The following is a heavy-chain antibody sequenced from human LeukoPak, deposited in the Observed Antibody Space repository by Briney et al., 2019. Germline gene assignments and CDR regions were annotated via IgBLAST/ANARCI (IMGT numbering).Heavy chain of an antibody. J-gene: IGHJ4*02. CDR3: AKFLPTHIVVANYYFDY. D-gene: IGHD2-21*01. V-gene: IGHV3-23*01. CDR2: ISGSGGST. Sequence: GGSLRLSCAASGFTFSSYATSWVRQAPGKGLEWVSAISGSGGSTYYADSVKGRFTISRDNSKNTLYLQMNSLRAEDTAVYYCAKFLPTHIVVANYYFDYWGQGTLVTVSS. CDR1: GFTFSSYA.